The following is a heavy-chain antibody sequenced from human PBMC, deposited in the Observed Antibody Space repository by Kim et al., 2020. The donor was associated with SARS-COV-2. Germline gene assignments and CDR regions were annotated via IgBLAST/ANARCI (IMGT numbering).Heavy chain of an antibody. D-gene: IGHD6-6*01. CDR1: GFTFSDYY. Sequence: GGSLRLSCAASGFTFSDYYMSWIRQAPGKGLEWVSYISSSSSYTNYADSVKGRFTISRDNAKNSLYLQMNSLRAEDTAVYYCARSIAARPGVAGFDYWGQGTLVTVSS. V-gene: IGHV3-11*03. CDR2: ISSSSSYT. J-gene: IGHJ4*02. CDR3: ARSIAARPGVAGFDY.